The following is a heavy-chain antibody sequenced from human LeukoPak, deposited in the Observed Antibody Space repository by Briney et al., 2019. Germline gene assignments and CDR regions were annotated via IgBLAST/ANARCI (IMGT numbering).Heavy chain of an antibody. CDR3: ARVFKTTPGNYFDY. V-gene: IGHV1-2*02. Sequence: ASVKVSCKASGYTFTSYYMHWVRQAPGQGLEWMGWINPNSGGTNYAQKFQGRVTMTRDTSISTAYMELSRLRSDDTAVYYCARVFKTTPGNYFDYWGQGTLVTVSS. J-gene: IGHJ4*02. D-gene: IGHD4-17*01. CDR1: GYTFTSYY. CDR2: INPNSGGT.